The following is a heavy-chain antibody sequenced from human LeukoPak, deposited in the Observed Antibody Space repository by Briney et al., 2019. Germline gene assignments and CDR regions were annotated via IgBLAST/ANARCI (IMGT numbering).Heavy chain of an antibody. V-gene: IGHV3-74*01. J-gene: IGHJ5*02. CDR2: INSEGKTT. CDR3: ARDLDGSGNYHWFDP. Sequence: GGSLRLSCAASGFIFSSYWMHWIRQPPGKGLVWVARINSEGKTTTYADSVKGRFTISRDNAKNTLYLQMNSLRGEATAVYYCARDLDGSGNYHWFDPWGQGTLVSVSS. D-gene: IGHD3-10*01. CDR1: GFIFSSYW.